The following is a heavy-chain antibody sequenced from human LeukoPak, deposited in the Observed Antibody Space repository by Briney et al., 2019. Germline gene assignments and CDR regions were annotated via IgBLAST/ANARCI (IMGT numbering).Heavy chain of an antibody. CDR1: GGSVSSGSYY. V-gene: IGHV4-61*01. J-gene: IGHJ5*02. CDR2: IYYSGST. CDR3: ARDGLSWFDP. Sequence: SETLSLTCTVSGGSVSSGSYYWSWIRQPPGKGLEWIGYIYYSGSTNYNPSLKSRVTISVDTSKNQFSLKLSSVTAADTAVYYCARDGLSWFDPWGQGTLVTVSS.